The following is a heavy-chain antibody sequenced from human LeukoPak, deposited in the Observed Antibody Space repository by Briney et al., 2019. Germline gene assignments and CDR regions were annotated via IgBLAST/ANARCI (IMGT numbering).Heavy chain of an antibody. CDR1: GYTFTAFY. V-gene: IGHV1-2*02. D-gene: IGHD3-9*01. CDR2: INPNSGGT. Sequence: AASVKASCKASGYTFTAFYIHWVRQAPGQGLEWMGLINPNSGGTNYAQKFQGRVTLTRDTSIRTVYMELTGLTSDDTAVYYCARGYCDTNDCPPGAYWGQGALVTVSS. J-gene: IGHJ4*02. CDR3: ARGYCDTNDCPPGAY.